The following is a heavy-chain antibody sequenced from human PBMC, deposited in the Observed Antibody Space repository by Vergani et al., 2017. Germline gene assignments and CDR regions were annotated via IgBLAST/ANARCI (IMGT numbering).Heavy chain of an antibody. CDR2: IYSGGST. J-gene: IGHJ3*02. D-gene: IGHD2-8*01. CDR1: GFTVSSNY. CDR3: ARDTVRAFDI. V-gene: IGHV3-53*04. Sequence: EVQLVESGGGLVQPGGSLRLSCAASGFTVSSNYMSWVRQAPGKGLEWVSVIYSGGSTYYADSVKGRFTISRHNSKNSLYLQMNSLRAEDTAVYYCARDTVRAFDIWGQGTMVTVSS.